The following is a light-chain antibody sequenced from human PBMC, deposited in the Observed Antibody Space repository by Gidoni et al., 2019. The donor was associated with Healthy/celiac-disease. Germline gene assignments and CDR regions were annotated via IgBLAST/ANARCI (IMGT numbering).Light chain of an antibody. CDR1: QSVSSY. J-gene: IGKJ3*01. CDR3: QQRSNWPPT. CDR2: DAS. V-gene: IGKV3-11*01. Sequence: EIVSTQSQATLSLSPGERATLSCRASQSVSSYLAWYQQKPGQAPRLLIYDASNRATGIPARFSGSGSGTDFTLTISSLGPEDFAVYYCQQRSNWPPTFGPGTKVDIK.